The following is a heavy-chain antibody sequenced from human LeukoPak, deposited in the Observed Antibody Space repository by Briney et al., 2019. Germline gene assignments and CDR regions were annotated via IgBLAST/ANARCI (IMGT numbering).Heavy chain of an antibody. CDR2: IYYSGST. CDR3: ARNESVLGTTGLNDFFDD. Sequence: SETPSLTCAVSGGSIRGSSDYWGWIRQSPGKGLEWIGSIYYSGSTYYNPSLKSRVTISVDTSKNQFYVKLTSVTAADTAVYYCARNESVLGTTGLNDFFDDWGQGTLVTVSS. J-gene: IGHJ4*02. V-gene: IGHV4-39*01. D-gene: IGHD1-26*01. CDR1: GGSIRGSSDY.